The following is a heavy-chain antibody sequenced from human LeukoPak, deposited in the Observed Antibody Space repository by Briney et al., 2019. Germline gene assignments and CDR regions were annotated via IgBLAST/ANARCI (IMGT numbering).Heavy chain of an antibody. Sequence: GGSLRLSCAASGLTFSNYAMSWVRQAPGKGLEWVSYISSSSSSVYYADSAKGRFTISRDNAKNSLYLQMNSLRAEDTAAYYCSRVREGAVRYYFAYWGEGTLVTVSP. CDR1: GLTFSNYA. J-gene: IGHJ4*02. CDR2: ISSSSSSV. D-gene: IGHD1-26*01. CDR3: SRVREGAVRYYFAY. V-gene: IGHV3-48*04.